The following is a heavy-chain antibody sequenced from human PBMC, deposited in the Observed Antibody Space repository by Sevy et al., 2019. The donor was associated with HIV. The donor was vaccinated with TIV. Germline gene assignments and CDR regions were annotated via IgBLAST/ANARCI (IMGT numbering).Heavy chain of an antibody. CDR1: GYTFITYY. Sequence: ASVKVSCKASGYTFITYYIHWVRQAPGQGLEWMGVINPNGGSTSYTQKFQGRDTMTRDTSTSTVYMELSSLRSEDTDLYYCARGGGSCYGKRECWDVFHIWGEGTMVTVSS. V-gene: IGHV1-46*01. CDR3: ARGGGSCYGKRECWDVFHI. CDR2: INPNGGST. D-gene: IGHD2-15*01. J-gene: IGHJ3*02.